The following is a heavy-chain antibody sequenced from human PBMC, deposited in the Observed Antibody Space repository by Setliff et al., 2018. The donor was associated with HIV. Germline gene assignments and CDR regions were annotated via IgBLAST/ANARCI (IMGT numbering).Heavy chain of an antibody. CDR2: IYPRDSDT. Sequence: GESLKISCEGSGYSFSTYWIAWVRQMPGKGLEWMGIIYPRDSDTKYSPSFQGQVTVSADKSISTAYLQWSSLKASDTAMYYCARAGSFDPYYYMDVWGKGTTVTVSS. D-gene: IGHD3-10*01. J-gene: IGHJ6*03. CDR3: ARAGSFDPYYYMDV. V-gene: IGHV5-51*01. CDR1: GYSFSTYW.